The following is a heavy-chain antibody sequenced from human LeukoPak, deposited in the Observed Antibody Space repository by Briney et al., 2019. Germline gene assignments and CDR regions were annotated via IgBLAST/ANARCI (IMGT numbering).Heavy chain of an antibody. CDR1: GFTFSSHG. V-gene: IGHV3-23*01. Sequence: GGSLRLSCAASGFTFSSHGMSWVRQAPGRGLEWVSTISGSGDYTYYADSVKGRFTISRDDSKNTLYLQMNSLRAEDTAVYYCAKVTYGSGTYGAFDSWGQGTLVTVSS. J-gene: IGHJ4*02. CDR3: AKVTYGSGTYGAFDS. CDR2: ISGSGDYT. D-gene: IGHD3-10*01.